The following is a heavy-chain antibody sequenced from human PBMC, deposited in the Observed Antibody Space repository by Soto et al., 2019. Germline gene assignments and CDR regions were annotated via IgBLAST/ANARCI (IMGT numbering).Heavy chain of an antibody. Sequence: GGSLRLSCAASEFTFSNHGMHWVRQAPGKGLEWVAVIWFDGGQKYYGDSVKGRFTISRDNSKNTLYLEMNSLRAEDTAVYYCAAPNGRDEYYFDYWGQGTLVTVSS. D-gene: IGHD1-26*01. CDR2: IWFDGGQK. CDR3: AAPNGRDEYYFDY. V-gene: IGHV3-33*01. J-gene: IGHJ4*02. CDR1: EFTFSNHG.